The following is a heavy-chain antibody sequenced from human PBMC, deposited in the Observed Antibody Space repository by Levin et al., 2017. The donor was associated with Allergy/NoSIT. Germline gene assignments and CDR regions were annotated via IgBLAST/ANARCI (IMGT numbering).Heavy chain of an antibody. V-gene: IGHV4-61*01. D-gene: IGHD5/OR15-5a*01. CDR2: INYRGGT. CDR1: GGSVSSGTYY. J-gene: IGHJ6*02. CDR3: ARNRIIVSGGNDYYYGMDV. Sequence: KPSETLSLTCSVSGGSVSSGTYYWSWIRRPPGKGLEWIGYINYRGGTKYNPSLESRVTISVDTSKNEFSLKVTSVTAADTAVYYCARNRIIVSGGNDYYYGMDVWGQGTTVTVS.